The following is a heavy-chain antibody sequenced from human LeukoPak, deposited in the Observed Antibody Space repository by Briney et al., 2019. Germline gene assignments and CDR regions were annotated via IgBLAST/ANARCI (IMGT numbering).Heavy chain of an antibody. CDR1: GFTFSSYS. Sequence: GGSLRLSCAASGFTFSSYSMNWVRQAPGKGLEWVSSTSSSSSYIYYADSVKGRFTISRDNAKNSLYLQMNSLRAEDTAVYYCARDSIAVAGTFFDYWGQGTLVTVSS. CDR3: ARDSIAVAGTFFDY. D-gene: IGHD6-19*01. V-gene: IGHV3-21*01. J-gene: IGHJ4*02. CDR2: TSSSSSYI.